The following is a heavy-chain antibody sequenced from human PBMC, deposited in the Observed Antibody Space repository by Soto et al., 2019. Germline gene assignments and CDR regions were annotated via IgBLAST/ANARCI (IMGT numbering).Heavy chain of an antibody. CDR1: GFTFDDYA. J-gene: IGHJ6*02. V-gene: IGHV3-9*01. CDR2: ISWNSGSI. CDR3: AKGGLLLWFGESQLGYYGLDV. Sequence: EVQLVESGGGLVQPGRSLRLSCAASGFTFDDYAMHWVRQAPGKGLEWVSGISWNSGSIGYADSVKGRFTISRDNAKNSLYLQMNSLRAEDTALYYCAKGGLLLWFGESQLGYYGLDVWGQGTTVTVSS. D-gene: IGHD3-10*01.